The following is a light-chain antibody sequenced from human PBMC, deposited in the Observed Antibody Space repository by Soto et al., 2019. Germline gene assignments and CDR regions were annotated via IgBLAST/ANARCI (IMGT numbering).Light chain of an antibody. V-gene: IGKV3-20*01. CDR3: QQYDNSPWT. Sequence: EIVLTQSPGTLSLSPGEGATLSCRASQSVSSSYLAWYQQKPGQAPRLLIYGASSRATGIPDRFSGGGSGTDSTLAISRLEPEDFAGYYCQQYDNSPWTFGQGTKVEIK. CDR2: GAS. J-gene: IGKJ1*01. CDR1: QSVSSSY.